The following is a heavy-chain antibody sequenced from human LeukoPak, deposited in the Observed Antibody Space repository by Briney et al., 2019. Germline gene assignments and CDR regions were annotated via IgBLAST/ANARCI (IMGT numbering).Heavy chain of an antibody. Sequence: ASVKVSCKASGYIFTTYYMHWVRQVPGQGLEWMGWINPYSGGTNYAQKFEGRVTMTRDTSISTAYMELSRLISDDTAVYCCARDGQYSSSSDWFDPWGQGTLVTVSS. D-gene: IGHD6-13*01. V-gene: IGHV1-2*02. J-gene: IGHJ5*02. CDR1: GYIFTTYY. CDR3: ARDGQYSSSSDWFDP. CDR2: INPYSGGT.